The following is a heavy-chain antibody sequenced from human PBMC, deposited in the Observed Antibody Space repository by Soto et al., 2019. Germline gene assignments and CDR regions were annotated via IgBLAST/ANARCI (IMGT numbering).Heavy chain of an antibody. CDR1: GDSVSSNSAA. Sequence: PSXTLSLTCVISGDSVSSNSAAWNWIRQSPSRGLEWLGRTYYRSKWYNDYAVSVKSRITINPDTSKNQFSLQLNSVTPEDTAVYYCARDPGGPDWDPHDAFDIWGQGTMVTVSS. J-gene: IGHJ3*02. CDR3: ARDPGGPDWDPHDAFDI. V-gene: IGHV6-1*01. D-gene: IGHD1-26*01. CDR2: TYYRSKWYN.